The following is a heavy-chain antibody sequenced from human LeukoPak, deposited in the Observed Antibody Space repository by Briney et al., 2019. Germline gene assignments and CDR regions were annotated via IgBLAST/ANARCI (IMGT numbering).Heavy chain of an antibody. CDR3: ARVYLERLTAGYFDH. Sequence: GGSLRLSCAASGFTFSSYSMNWVRQAPGKGLEWVSSISSSSSYIYYADSVKGRFTISRDNSKNTLYLQMNSLRDEDSAAYYCARVYLERLTAGYFDHWGQGTWVTVSP. J-gene: IGHJ4*02. CDR1: GFTFSSYS. D-gene: IGHD2-8*01. V-gene: IGHV3-21*01. CDR2: ISSSSSYI.